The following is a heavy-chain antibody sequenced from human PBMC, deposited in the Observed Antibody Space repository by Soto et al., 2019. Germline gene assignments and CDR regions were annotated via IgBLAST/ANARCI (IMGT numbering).Heavy chain of an antibody. J-gene: IGHJ5*02. CDR1: GFNFSDYY. D-gene: IGHD6-13*01. V-gene: IGHV3-11*05. CDR3: VSDKGYAAAGDL. Sequence: QAQLVESGGGLVKPGGSLRLSCAASGFNFSDYYMSWVRQAPGKGLEWVSYISTTSSYTNYADSVKGRFTTSRDNAKNALYLQMNSLRAGDTAVCYCVSDKGYAAAGDLWGQGTLVSVSS. CDR2: ISTTSSYT.